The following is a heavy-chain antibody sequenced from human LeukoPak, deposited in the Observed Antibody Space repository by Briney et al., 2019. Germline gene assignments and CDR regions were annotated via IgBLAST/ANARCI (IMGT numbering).Heavy chain of an antibody. CDR3: ARRNTADASIDF. J-gene: IGHJ4*02. CDR2: IFYSGGST. Sequence: PSETLSLTCTVSGGSIIGHWWSWIRQPPGKGLGWIGDIFYSGGSTNYNPSLKSRLTMSLDTSKNQFSLKLTSVTAADTAMYYCARRNTADASIDFWGQGTLVTASS. D-gene: IGHD2/OR15-2a*01. V-gene: IGHV4-59*08. CDR1: GGSIIGHW.